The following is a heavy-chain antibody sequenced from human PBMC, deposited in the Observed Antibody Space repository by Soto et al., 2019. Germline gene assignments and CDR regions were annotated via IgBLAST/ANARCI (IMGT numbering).Heavy chain of an antibody. D-gene: IGHD2-2*01. CDR2: IYYSGST. J-gene: IGHJ6*02. V-gene: IGHV4-31*03. CDR3: ARDRKDGVSVPSLVECIGDHHYGLDF. CDR1: GGSISSGGYY. Sequence: SETLSLTCTVSGGSISSGGYYWSWIRQHPGKGLEWIGYIYYSGSTYYNPSLKSRVTISVDTSKNQFSLKLSSVTAADTAVYYCARDRKDGVSVPSLVECIGDHHYGLDFSTQG.